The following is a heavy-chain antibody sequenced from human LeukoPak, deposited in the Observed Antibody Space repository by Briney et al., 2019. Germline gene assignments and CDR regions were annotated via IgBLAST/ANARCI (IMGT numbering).Heavy chain of an antibody. CDR1: GFTFRSHS. V-gene: IGHV3-21*01. Sequence: GGSLRRSCAASGFTFRSHSMNWVRQAPGKGLEWVSSISSSSGSIYYADSVKGRFTISRDNAKNSLYLQMNSLRAEDTAVYYCATLTTVVLDAFDIWGQGTMVTVSS. J-gene: IGHJ3*02. CDR3: ATLTTVVLDAFDI. CDR2: ISSSSGSI. D-gene: IGHD4-23*01.